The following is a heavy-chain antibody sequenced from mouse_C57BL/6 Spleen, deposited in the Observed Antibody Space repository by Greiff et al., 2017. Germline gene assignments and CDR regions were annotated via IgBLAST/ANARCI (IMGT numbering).Heavy chain of an antibody. V-gene: IGHV1-54*01. CDR3: ARSTGDSFDY. CDR2: INPGSGGT. D-gene: IGHD3-3*01. CDR1: GYAFTNYL. Sequence: QVQLQQSGAELVRPGTSVKVSCKASGYAFTNYLIEWVKQRPGQGLEWIGVINPGSGGTNYNEKFKGKATLTADKSSSTAYMQLSSLTSEDSAVYFCARSTGDSFDYWGQGTTLTVSS. J-gene: IGHJ2*01.